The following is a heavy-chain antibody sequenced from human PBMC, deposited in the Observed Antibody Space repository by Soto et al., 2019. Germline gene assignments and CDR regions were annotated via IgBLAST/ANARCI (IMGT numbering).Heavy chain of an antibody. CDR2: FTGGGRT. J-gene: IGHJ4*02. V-gene: IGHV3-23*01. CDR1: GFAFSTYA. CDR3: AKGNQGSD. Sequence: EVQLLDSGGGLVQPGGSLRLFCAASGFAFSTYAMGWVRQAPGKGLEWVSTFTGGGRTFYADFVKGRFTISRDNSKNTLYLQMNSLRADDTAVYYCAKGNQGSDWGQGTLVTVSS.